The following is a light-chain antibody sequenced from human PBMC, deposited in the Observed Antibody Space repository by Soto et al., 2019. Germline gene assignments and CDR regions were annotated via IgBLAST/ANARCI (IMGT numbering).Light chain of an antibody. CDR3: CSYAGRSPPVV. Sequence: QSALTQPASVSGSPGQSITISCTGTSSDVGSYNLVSWYQQHPGKAPKLMIYEGSKRPSGVSNRFSGSKSGNTASLTISGLQVEDEADNNCCSYAGRSPPVVSGGGTKVTVL. CDR2: EGS. CDR1: SSDVGSYNL. J-gene: IGLJ2*01. V-gene: IGLV2-23*01.